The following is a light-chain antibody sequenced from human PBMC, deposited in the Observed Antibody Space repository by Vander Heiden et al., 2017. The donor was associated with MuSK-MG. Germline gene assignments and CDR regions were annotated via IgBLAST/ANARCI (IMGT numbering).Light chain of an antibody. CDR3: SSYAGSNNWV. V-gene: IGLV2-8*01. CDR2: EVS. Sequence: QSALTQPPSAAGSPGQTVTISCTGTSSDVGGYDYVSWYQQHPGKAPILMIYEVSKRPSGVPDRFSGSKSGNTASLTVSGLQAEDDADYYCSSYAGSNNWVFGGGTKLTVL. CDR1: SSDVGGYDY. J-gene: IGLJ3*02.